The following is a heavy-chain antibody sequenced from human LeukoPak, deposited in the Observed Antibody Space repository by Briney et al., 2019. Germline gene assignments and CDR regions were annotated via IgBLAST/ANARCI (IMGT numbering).Heavy chain of an antibody. V-gene: IGHV3-7*03. CDR2: IKQDGSDK. J-gene: IGHJ3*02. D-gene: IGHD3-9*01. Sequence: PGGSLRLSCGVSGFHFTTYWMTWVRQAPGKGLEWVANIKQDGSDKNYVDSVKGRFTISRDNAKKLLYLQMNSLRVEDTAIYYCARDLPDVLTGYSDNAFDIWGQGTMVTVSS. CDR1: GFHFTTYW. CDR3: ARDLPDVLTGYSDNAFDI.